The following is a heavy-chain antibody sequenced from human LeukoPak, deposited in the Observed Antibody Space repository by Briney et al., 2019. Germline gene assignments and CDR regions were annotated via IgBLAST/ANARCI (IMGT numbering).Heavy chain of an antibody. CDR1: GGSISSGGYS. D-gene: IGHD2-15*01. Sequence: SQTLFLTCAVSGGSISSGGYSWSWIRQPPGKGLEWIGYIYHSGSTYYNPSLKSRVTISVDRSKNQFSLKLSSVTAADTAVYYCASAPASRYCSGGSCYINYYYGMDVWGQGTTVTVSS. J-gene: IGHJ6*02. CDR2: IYHSGST. CDR3: ASAPASRYCSGGSCYINYYYGMDV. V-gene: IGHV4-30-2*01.